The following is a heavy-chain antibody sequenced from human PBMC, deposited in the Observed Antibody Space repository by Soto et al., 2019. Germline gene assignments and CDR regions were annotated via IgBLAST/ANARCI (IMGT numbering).Heavy chain of an antibody. CDR2: INPKSGGT. CDR1: GYTITAHL. D-gene: IGHD2-2*01. J-gene: IGHJ1*01. CDR3: AGPLNDLGYCSSTSCYPFQH. V-gene: IGHV1-2*02. Sequence: GASVKVSCKASGYTITAHLLHWVRQAPGQGLEWMGWINPKSGGTDYAQKFQDRVTMSRDTSINTAYMQLTRLTSDDTAVYYCAGPLNDLGYCSSTSCYPFQHWGQGTLVTVSS.